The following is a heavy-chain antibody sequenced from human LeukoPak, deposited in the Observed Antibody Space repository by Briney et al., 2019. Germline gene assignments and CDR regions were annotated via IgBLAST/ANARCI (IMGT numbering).Heavy chain of an antibody. D-gene: IGHD6-13*01. V-gene: IGHV3-30*18. CDR1: GFTFSSYG. CDR3: AKRYSSSWYVYYGMDV. Sequence: GGSLRLSCAASGFTFSSYGMHWVRQAPGKGLEWVAVISYDGSNKYYADSVKGRFTISRDNSKNTLYLQMNSLRAEDTAVYYCAKRYSSSWYVYYGMDVWGQGTTVTVSS. J-gene: IGHJ6*02. CDR2: ISYDGSNK.